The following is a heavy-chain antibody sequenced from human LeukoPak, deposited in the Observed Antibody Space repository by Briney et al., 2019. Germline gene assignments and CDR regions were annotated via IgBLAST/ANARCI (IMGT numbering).Heavy chain of an antibody. V-gene: IGHV3-74*01. J-gene: IGHJ4*02. CDR1: GFTFSSYW. D-gene: IGHD6-13*01. CDR3: AREFLIAALDY. Sequence: GGSLRLSCAASGFTFSSYWMSWVRQAPGKGLVWVSCINSDGNSPTYADSVKGRFTISRDNAKNSLYLQMNSLRAEDTAVYYCAREFLIAALDYWGQGTLVTVSS. CDR2: INSDGNSP.